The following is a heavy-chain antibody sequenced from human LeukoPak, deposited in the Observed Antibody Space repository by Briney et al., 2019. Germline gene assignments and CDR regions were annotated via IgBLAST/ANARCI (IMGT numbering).Heavy chain of an antibody. V-gene: IGHV3-11*01. CDR2: ISNSGGTI. Sequence: GGSLRLSCAASGFAFSDYFMTWSRQAPGKGLEWVSYISNSGGTIYYSDSVKGRFTISRDNAKNLLYLEMDSLRAGDTAVYYCARMRSSWYFDHWGQGSLVTVSS. J-gene: IGHJ4*02. CDR3: ARMRSSWYFDH. CDR1: GFAFSDYF. D-gene: IGHD6-13*01.